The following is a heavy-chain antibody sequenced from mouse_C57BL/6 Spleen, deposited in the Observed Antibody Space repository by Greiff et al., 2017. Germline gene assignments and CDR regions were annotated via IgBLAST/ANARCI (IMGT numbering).Heavy chain of an antibody. CDR3: ARGGGSSVAY. D-gene: IGHD1-1*01. CDR2: ISDGGSYT. Sequence: EVQGVEPGGGLVKPGGSLKLSCAASGFTFSSYAMPWVRQTPEKRLEWVATISDGGSYTYYPDNVKGRFTLSRDNAKSNLYLQMSSLKSEDAAVYYCARGGGSSVAYWGQGTLVTVSA. CDR1: GFTFSSYA. J-gene: IGHJ3*01. V-gene: IGHV5-4*01.